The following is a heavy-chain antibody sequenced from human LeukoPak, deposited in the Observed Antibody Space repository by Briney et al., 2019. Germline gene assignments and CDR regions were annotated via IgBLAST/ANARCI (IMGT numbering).Heavy chain of an antibody. CDR1: GFTFGDSH. CDR3: SRQVLSVHDY. J-gene: IGHJ4*02. Sequence: GGSLKLSCAASGFTFGDSHMHWVRQASGKGLEWVGHIRSKANNYATAYGASVTGRFTISRDDSKNTAYLQMDSLKTEDTAVYYCSRQVLSVHDYWGQGILVTVSS. D-gene: IGHD4/OR15-4a*01. V-gene: IGHV3-73*01. CDR2: IRSKANNYAT.